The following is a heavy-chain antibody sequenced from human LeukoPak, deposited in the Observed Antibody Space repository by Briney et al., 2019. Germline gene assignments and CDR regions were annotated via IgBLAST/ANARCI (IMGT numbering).Heavy chain of an antibody. Sequence: PGGSLRLSCAASGFTFSNYAITWIRQAPGKGLEWVSEISGSGESTYYGDSVKGRFIISRDNSKNTLYLQMNSLRAGDTAVYYCAREHWDFDYWGQGTLVTVSS. CDR2: ISGSGEST. J-gene: IGHJ4*02. D-gene: IGHD7-27*01. CDR3: AREHWDFDY. V-gene: IGHV3-23*01. CDR1: GFTFSNYA.